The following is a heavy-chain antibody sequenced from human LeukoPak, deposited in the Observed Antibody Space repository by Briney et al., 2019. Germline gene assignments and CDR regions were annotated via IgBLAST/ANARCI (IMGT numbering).Heavy chain of an antibody. CDR2: ISGSGGST. Sequence: GGSLRLSCAASGFTFSSYAMSWVRQAPGKGLEWVSAISGSGGSTCYADSVKGRFTISRDNSKNTLYLQMNSLRAEDTAVYYCAKAGWLQFLVDYWGQGTLVTVSS. V-gene: IGHV3-23*01. CDR3: AKAGWLQFLVDY. D-gene: IGHD5-24*01. CDR1: GFTFSSYA. J-gene: IGHJ4*02.